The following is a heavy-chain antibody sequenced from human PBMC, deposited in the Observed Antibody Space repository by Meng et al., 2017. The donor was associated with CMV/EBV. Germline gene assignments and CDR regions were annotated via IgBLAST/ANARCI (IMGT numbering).Heavy chain of an antibody. D-gene: IGHD4-17*01. Sequence: GGSLRLSCVVSGLTFSSTYMSWVRQAPGKGLEWVSVIYSGGTSYHADSVKGRFTISRDNSKNTVFLQMNSLRAEDTAVYYCATGLGEDGDYTGDFWGQGTLVTVSS. V-gene: IGHV3-53*01. CDR1: GLTFSSTY. CDR3: ATGLGEDGDYTGDF. J-gene: IGHJ4*02. CDR2: IYSGGTS.